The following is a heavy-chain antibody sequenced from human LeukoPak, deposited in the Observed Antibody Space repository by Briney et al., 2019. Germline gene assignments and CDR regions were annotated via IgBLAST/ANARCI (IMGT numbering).Heavy chain of an antibody. J-gene: IGHJ4*02. Sequence: GRSLRLSCAASGFTFSSYGMHWVRQAPGKGLEWVAVIWYDGSNKYYADSVKGRFTISRDNSKNMLYLQMNSLRAEDTAVYYCARDATDYYDSSGSYFDYWGQGTLVTVSS. CDR3: ARDATDYYDSSGSYFDY. CDR1: GFTFSSYG. CDR2: IWYDGSNK. D-gene: IGHD3-22*01. V-gene: IGHV3-33*01.